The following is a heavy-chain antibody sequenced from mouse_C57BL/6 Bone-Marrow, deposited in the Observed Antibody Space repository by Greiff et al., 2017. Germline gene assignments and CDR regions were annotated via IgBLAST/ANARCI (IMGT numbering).Heavy chain of an antibody. CDR2: IYPSDSET. CDR3: AREFRAMDY. V-gene: IGHV1-61*01. Sequence: QVQLQQPGAELVRPGSSVKLSCKASGYTFTSSWMDWVKQRPGQGLEWIGNIYPSDSETHYNQKFKDKATLNVDKSSSTAYMQLSSLTSEDSAVYYCAREFRAMDYWGQGTSVTVSS. J-gene: IGHJ4*01. CDR1: GYTFTSSW.